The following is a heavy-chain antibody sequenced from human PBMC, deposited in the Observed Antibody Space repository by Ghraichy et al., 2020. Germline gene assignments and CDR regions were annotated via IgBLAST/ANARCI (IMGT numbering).Heavy chain of an antibody. V-gene: IGHV4-39*01. CDR1: GGFIIHSTDY. D-gene: IGHD4-11*01. Sequence: SETLSLTCTVSGGFIIHSTDYWGWIRQPPGKGLEWIGSVFHTGSAYYNPSLKTRIVISVDTSKNHFSLELKSVTAADTSVYFCARHDSSFDYWGPGTLVTVSS. J-gene: IGHJ4*01. CDR3: ARHDSSFDY. CDR2: VFHTGSA.